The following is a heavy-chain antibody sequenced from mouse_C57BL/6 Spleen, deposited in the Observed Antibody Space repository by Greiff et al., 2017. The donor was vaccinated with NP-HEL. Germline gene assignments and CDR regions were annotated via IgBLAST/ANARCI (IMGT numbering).Heavy chain of an antibody. Sequence: VQLQQPGAELVKPGASVKLSCKASGYTFTSYWMHWVKQRPGQGLEWIGMIHPNSGSTNYNEKFKSKATLTVDKSSSTAYMQLGSLTSEDSAVYYCARVTTFYAMDYWGQGTSVTVSS. J-gene: IGHJ4*01. CDR3: ARVTTFYAMDY. CDR2: IHPNSGST. CDR1: GYTFTSYW. V-gene: IGHV1-64*01. D-gene: IGHD2-1*01.